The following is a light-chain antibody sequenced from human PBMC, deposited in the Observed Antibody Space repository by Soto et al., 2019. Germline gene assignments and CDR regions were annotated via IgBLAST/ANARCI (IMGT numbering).Light chain of an antibody. CDR2: DAS. CDR3: QQYNSYSWT. V-gene: IGKV1-5*01. J-gene: IGKJ1*01. Sequence: EIQMTQSPSTLSASVGDRVTLTCRASQSISSWLAWYQQKPGKAPKLLIYDASSLESGVPSRFSGSGSGTEFTLTISSLQPDDFATYYCQQYNSYSWTFGQGTKVDI. CDR1: QSISSW.